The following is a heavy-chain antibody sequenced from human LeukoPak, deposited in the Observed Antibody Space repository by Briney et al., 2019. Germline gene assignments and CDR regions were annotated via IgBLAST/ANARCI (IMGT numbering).Heavy chain of an antibody. CDR1: GDSISSCF. CDR3: ARLKNWFDP. V-gene: IGHV4-59*08. CDR2: ISYSGST. J-gene: IGHJ5*02. Sequence: PSETLSLTCTVSGDSISSCFLTWIRHPPGKGLEWLGYISYSGSTNCNPSLKSRVTISVDASKNQFSLKLSSVTAADTAVYYCARLKNWFDPWGQGALVTGSS.